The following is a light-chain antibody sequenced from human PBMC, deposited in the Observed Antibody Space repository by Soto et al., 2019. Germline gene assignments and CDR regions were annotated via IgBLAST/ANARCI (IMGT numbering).Light chain of an antibody. Sequence: QSALTQPASVSGSPGESITISCTGTSSDVGGYNYVSWYQQHPGKAPKLMIYDVSNRPSGVSNRFSGSKSGNTASLTISGPQAEDEADYYCSSYTSSSTPPYVFGTGTKVTVL. CDR2: DVS. CDR3: SSYTSSSTPPYV. J-gene: IGLJ1*01. CDR1: SSDVGGYNY. V-gene: IGLV2-14*01.